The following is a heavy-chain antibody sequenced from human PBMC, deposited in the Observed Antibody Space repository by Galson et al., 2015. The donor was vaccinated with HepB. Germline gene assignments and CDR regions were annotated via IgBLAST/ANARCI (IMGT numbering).Heavy chain of an antibody. J-gene: IGHJ5*02. CDR2: VIPISGTT. D-gene: IGHD5-12*01. CDR1: GGTFKNFS. CDR3: ATGRATSIVWFDV. Sequence: SVKVSCKASGGTFKNFSMSWVRQAPGQGLEWMGGVIPISGTTDYPQKFQGRVTITADESTSIAYMELSSLRPEDTAVYYCATGRATSIVWFDVWGQGTLVSVSS. V-gene: IGHV1-69*13.